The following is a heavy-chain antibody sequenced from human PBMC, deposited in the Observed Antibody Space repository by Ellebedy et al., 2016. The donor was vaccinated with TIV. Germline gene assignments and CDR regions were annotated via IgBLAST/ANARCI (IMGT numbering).Heavy chain of an antibody. D-gene: IGHD6-13*01. J-gene: IGHJ3*02. CDR1: GFSVSSRY. CDR2: IYTGGDT. V-gene: IGHV3-53*01. CDR3: AVHQVSWFSAFDI. Sequence: GESLKISCAASGFSVSSRYMSWVRQAPGKGLEWVAVIYTGGDTHYADSVEGRSTISRHNSTNTLYLQVNSLRPEDAAVYYCAVHQVSWFSAFDIWGPGAEVTVSS.